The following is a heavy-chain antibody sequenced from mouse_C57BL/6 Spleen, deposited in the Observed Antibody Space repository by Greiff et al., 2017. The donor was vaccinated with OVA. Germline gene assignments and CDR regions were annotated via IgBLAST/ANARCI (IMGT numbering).Heavy chain of an antibody. D-gene: IGHD1-1*01. V-gene: IGHV1-19*01. CDR3: ARRVVEGDFDY. Sequence: EVQLQQSGPVLVKPGASVKMSCKASGYTFTDYYMNWVKQSHGKSLEWIGVINPYNGGTSYNQKFKGKATLTVDKSSSTAYMELNSLTSEDSAVYYCARRVVEGDFDYWGQGTTLTVSS. CDR2: INPYNGGT. CDR1: GYTFTDYY. J-gene: IGHJ2*01.